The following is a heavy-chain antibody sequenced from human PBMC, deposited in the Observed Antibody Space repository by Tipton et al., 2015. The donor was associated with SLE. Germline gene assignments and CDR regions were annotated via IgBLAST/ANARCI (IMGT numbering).Heavy chain of an antibody. D-gene: IGHD1-14*01. J-gene: IGHJ3*02. V-gene: IGHV3-23*01. CDR1: RFTFSGFA. CDR3: AKDSGKGAPGAFDI. CDR2: ITGSGGST. Sequence: SLRLSCAASRFTFSGFAMSWVRQAPGKGLKWVSGITGSGGSTYYADSVKGRFSLSRDNSKNTLYLQMNSLRAEDTAVYYCAKDSGKGAPGAFDIWGQGTMVTVSS.